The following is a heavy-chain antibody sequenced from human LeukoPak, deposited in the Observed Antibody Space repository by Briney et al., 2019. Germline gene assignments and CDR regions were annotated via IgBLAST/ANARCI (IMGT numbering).Heavy chain of an antibody. CDR1: GFPFRSFG. V-gene: IGHV3-33*01. D-gene: IGHD1-7*01. CDR2: IWYDASNK. J-gene: IGHJ5*02. CDR3: VRGVGVSRFNYLDP. Sequence: GGSLRLSCASSGFPFRSFGMHWVRQAPGKGLEWVAVIWYDASNKYYVDSVKGRFTISRDNSKNTLYLQMNSLRDDDTAVYYCVRGVGVSRFNYLDPWGQGTLVIVSS.